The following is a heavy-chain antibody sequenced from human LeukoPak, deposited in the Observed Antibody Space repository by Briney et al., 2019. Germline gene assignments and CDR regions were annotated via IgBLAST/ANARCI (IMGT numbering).Heavy chain of an antibody. D-gene: IGHD6-13*01. V-gene: IGHV3-30*02. CDR3: ARGDWIAAAGTTPMASDY. CDR2: IRYDGSNK. J-gene: IGHJ4*02. Sequence: GGSLRVSCAASGFTFSSYGMHWVRQAPGKGLEWVAFIRYDGSNKYYADSVKGRFTISRDNSKNTLYLQMNSLRAEDTAVYYCARGDWIAAAGTTPMASDYWGQGTLVTVSS. CDR1: GFTFSSYG.